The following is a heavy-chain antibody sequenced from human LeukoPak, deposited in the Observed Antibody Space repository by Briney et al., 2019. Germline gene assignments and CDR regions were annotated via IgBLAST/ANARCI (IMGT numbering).Heavy chain of an antibody. V-gene: IGHV1-8*01. CDR1: GYTFTSYD. Sequence: GASVKVSCKTSGYTFTSYDINWVRQATGQGLEWMGWMNPNSGNTDYAQKFQGRVTMTRNTSISTAYMELSSLRSEDTAVYYCAILNTVMVIPLDYWGQGTLVTVSS. J-gene: IGHJ4*02. D-gene: IGHD4-11*01. CDR2: MNPNSGNT. CDR3: AILNTVMVIPLDY.